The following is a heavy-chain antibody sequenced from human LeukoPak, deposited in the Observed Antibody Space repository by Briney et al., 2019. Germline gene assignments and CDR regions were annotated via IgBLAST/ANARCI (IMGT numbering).Heavy chain of an antibody. J-gene: IGHJ4*02. CDR1: GFTFSSYS. Sequence: GGSLRLSCAASGFTFSSYSMNWVRQAPGKGLEWVSYISSSSSTIYYADSVKGRFTISRDNAKNSLYLQMNSLRAEDTAVYYCASREKLGRYGGEDYWGQGTLVTVSS. CDR2: ISSSSSTI. V-gene: IGHV3-48*01. CDR3: ASREKLGRYGGEDY. D-gene: IGHD3-10*01.